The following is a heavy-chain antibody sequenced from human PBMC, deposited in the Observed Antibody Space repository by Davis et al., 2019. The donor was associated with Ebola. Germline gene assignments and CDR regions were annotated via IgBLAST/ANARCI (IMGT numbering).Heavy chain of an antibody. J-gene: IGHJ4*02. V-gene: IGHV2-5*02. CDR1: GFSLSTSGVG. CDR2: IYWDDDK. CDR3: AHAIRYFDWLLGGFFNY. Sequence: SGPTLVKPTQTLTLTCTFSGFSLSTSGVGVGWIRQPPGKALEWLALIYWDDDKRYSPSLKSRLTITKDTSKNQVVLTMTNMDPVDTATYYCAHAIRYFDWLLGGFFNYWGQGTLVTVSS. D-gene: IGHD3-9*01.